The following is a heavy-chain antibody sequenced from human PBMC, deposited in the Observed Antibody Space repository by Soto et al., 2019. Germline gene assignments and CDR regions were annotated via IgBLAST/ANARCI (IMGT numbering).Heavy chain of an antibody. J-gene: IGHJ5*02. CDR1: GYTFTSYG. V-gene: IGHV1-18*01. CDR3: SRDLHYDSSGSSWYDDWFDP. CDR2: ISAYNGNT. D-gene: IGHD3-22*01. Sequence: GASVKVSCKASGYTFTSYGISWVRQAPGQGREWMGWISAYNGNTNYAQKLQGRVTMTTDTSTSAAYMELRGLRSDDTAVYYCSRDLHYDSSGSSWYDDWFDPWGQGTLVTVYS.